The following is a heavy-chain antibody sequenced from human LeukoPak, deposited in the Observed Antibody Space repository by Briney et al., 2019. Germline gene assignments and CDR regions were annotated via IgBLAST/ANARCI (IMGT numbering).Heavy chain of an antibody. D-gene: IGHD3-3*02. Sequence: GSSVKVSCKASGGTLSGYAISWVRQAPGQGLEWMGGIIPIYGTPHSAQKFQGRVTITTDESTSTAFMDLSSLRSEDTAVYYCARGKLGXXYYHMDAWGKGTTVTVSS. CDR1: GGTLSGYA. CDR3: ARGKLGXXYYHMDA. J-gene: IGHJ6*03. CDR2: IIPIYGTP. V-gene: IGHV1-69*05.